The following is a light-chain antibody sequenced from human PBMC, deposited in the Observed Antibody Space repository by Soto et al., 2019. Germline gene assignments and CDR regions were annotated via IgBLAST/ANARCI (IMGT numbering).Light chain of an antibody. CDR2: EVT. CDR3: SSYAGNNNVI. CDR1: SGDVGSYRF. J-gene: IGLJ2*01. Sequence: QSALTQPPSASGFPGQSVTISCTGTSGDVGSYRFVSWYQQHPGKAPKLLIYEVTKRPSGVPDRFSASTSGNTASLTVSGLQADDEADYYCSSYAGNNNVIFGGGTKLTVL. V-gene: IGLV2-8*01.